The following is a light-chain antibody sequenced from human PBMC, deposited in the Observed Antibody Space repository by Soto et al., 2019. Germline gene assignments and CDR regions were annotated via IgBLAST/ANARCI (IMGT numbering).Light chain of an antibody. J-gene: IGLJ1*01. CDR3: LLSYNGPYV. CDR1: TGAVTNGHY. Sequence: QAVVTQEPSLTVSPGGTATLTCGSSTGAVTNGHYPYWFQQKPGQAPRTLIYDTTNRHSWTPARFSGSLLGGKAALTLPGAQPEDEAEYYGLLSYNGPYVFGTGTKVPVL. V-gene: IGLV7-46*01. CDR2: DTT.